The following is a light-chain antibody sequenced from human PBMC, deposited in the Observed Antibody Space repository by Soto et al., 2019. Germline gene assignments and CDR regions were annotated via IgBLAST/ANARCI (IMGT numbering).Light chain of an antibody. Sequence: EIVLTQSPGTLSLSPGERATLSCRASQSVSSSWLAWYQQKPGQAPRLLIYGASNRATGIPGRFSGSGSGTDFTLIISSLQAEDVGVYFCQQYGYPPWTFGQGTKVDIK. V-gene: IGKV3-20*01. J-gene: IGKJ1*01. CDR2: GAS. CDR3: QQYGYPPWT. CDR1: QSVSSSW.